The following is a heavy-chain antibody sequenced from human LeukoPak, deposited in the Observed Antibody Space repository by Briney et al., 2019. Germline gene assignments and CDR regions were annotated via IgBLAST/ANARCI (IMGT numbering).Heavy chain of an antibody. V-gene: IGHV3-74*01. J-gene: IGHJ6*02. CDR1: GFTFSSYA. CDR3: ARAVSFDYYDSSGYYYYYYGMDV. D-gene: IGHD3-22*01. CDR2: INSDGSST. Sequence: PGGSLRLSCAASGFTFSSYAMSWVRQAPGKGLVWVSRINSDGSSTSYADSVKGRFTISRDNAKNALYLQMNSLRAEDTAVYYCARAVSFDYYDSSGYYYYYYGMDVWGQGTTVTVSS.